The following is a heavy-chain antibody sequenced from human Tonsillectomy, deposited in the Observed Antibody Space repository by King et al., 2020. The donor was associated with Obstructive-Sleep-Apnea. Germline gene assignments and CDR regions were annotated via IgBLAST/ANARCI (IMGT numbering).Heavy chain of an antibody. J-gene: IGHJ3*02. CDR1: GFTFSSYG. Sequence: VQLVESGGGVVQPGRSLRLSCAASGFTFSSYGMHWVRQAPGKGLEWVAFIRYDGSNKYYADSVKGRFPISRDNSKNTLYLQMNSLRAEDTAVYYCANIVVVAATDAFDIWGQGTMVTVSS. D-gene: IGHD2-15*01. CDR3: ANIVVVAATDAFDI. V-gene: IGHV3-30*02. CDR2: IRYDGSNK.